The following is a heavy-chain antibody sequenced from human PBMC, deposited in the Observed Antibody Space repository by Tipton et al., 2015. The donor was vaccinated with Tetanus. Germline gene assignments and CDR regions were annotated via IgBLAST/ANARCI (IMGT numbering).Heavy chain of an antibody. CDR3: ARDDPYYDDSTSMGY. Sequence: QMQLVQSGAEVKKPGSSVKVSCKASGGTFSSYAISWVRQAPGQGLEWMGWIIPIYGTANYAKKFQGRVTMTADESTSTAYMERSSLRSEDTAVYYGARDDPYYDDSTSMGYWGQGTLVTVSS. CDR2: IIPIYGTA. V-gene: IGHV1-69*01. D-gene: IGHD3-22*01. CDR1: GGTFSSYA. J-gene: IGHJ4*02.